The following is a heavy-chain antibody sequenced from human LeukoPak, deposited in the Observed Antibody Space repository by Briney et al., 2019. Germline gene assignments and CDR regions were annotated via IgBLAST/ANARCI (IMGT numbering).Heavy chain of an antibody. Sequence: PSRTLSLTCTVSGGSISSGGYYWSWIRQHPGKGLEWIGYIYYSGSTYYNPSLKSRVTISVDTSKNQFSLKLSSVTAADTAVYYCASSHDGGTYYYDSSGYSADAFDIWGQGTMVTVSS. CDR1: GGSISSGGYY. CDR3: ASSHDGGTYYYDSSGYSADAFDI. CDR2: IYYSGST. D-gene: IGHD3-22*01. V-gene: IGHV4-31*03. J-gene: IGHJ3*02.